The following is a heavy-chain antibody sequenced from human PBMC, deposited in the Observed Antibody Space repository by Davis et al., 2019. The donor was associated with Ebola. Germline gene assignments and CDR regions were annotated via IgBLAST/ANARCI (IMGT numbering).Heavy chain of an antibody. CDR3: ARVSVGKWLLPFDL. CDR1: GGSISSYY. D-gene: IGHD3-22*01. J-gene: IGHJ2*01. V-gene: IGHV4-59*12. Sequence: MPSETLSLTCTVSGGSISSYYWSWIRQPPGKGLEWIGYIYYSGSTYYNPSLKSRVTISVDTSKNQFSLKLSSVTAADTAVYYCARVSVGKWLLPFDLWGRGTLVTVSS. CDR2: IYYSGST.